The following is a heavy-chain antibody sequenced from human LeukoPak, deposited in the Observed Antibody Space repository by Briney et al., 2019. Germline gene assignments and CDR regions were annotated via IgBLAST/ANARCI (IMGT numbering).Heavy chain of an antibody. Sequence: GGSLRLSCAASGFTFSSYSMNWVRQAPGKGLEWVSYISSSSSTIYYADSVKGRFTISRDNAKNSLYLQMNSLRAEDTAVYYCAPHPDYYDSSGYHYWGQGTLVTVSS. D-gene: IGHD3-22*01. J-gene: IGHJ4*02. V-gene: IGHV3-48*04. CDR1: GFTFSSYS. CDR2: ISSSSSTI. CDR3: APHPDYYDSSGYHY.